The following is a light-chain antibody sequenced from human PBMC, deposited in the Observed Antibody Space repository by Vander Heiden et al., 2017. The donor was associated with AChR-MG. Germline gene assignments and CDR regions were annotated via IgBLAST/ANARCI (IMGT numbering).Light chain of an antibody. CDR2: GNK. Sequence: SFLPPPPPVSSAPAARVVFLCSGSSSYIGAGSDVHCYQQLPGAAPKLLIYGNKNRPSGVPDRFSGAKSGTSAALAITGLQAEDEADYYCQSYDSSLSGSRVFGGGTKLTVL. J-gene: IGLJ2*01. CDR3: QSYDSSLSGSRV. CDR1: SSYIGAGSD. V-gene: IGLV1-40*01.